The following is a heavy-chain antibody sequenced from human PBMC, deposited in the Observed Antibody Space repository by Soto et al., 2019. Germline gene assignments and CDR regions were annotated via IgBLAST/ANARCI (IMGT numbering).Heavy chain of an antibody. CDR3: AKDTGRFSALDGWWDYDSSGYDDAFDI. CDR2: ISYDGSNK. Sequence: QVQLVESGGGVVQPGRSLRLSCAASGFTFSSYGMHWVRQAPGKGLEWVAVISYDGSNKYYADSVKGRFTISRDNSKNTLYLQMNSLRAEDTAVYYCAKDTGRFSALDGWWDYDSSGYDDAFDIWGQGTMVTVSS. CDR1: GFTFSSYG. D-gene: IGHD3-22*01. V-gene: IGHV3-30*18. J-gene: IGHJ3*02.